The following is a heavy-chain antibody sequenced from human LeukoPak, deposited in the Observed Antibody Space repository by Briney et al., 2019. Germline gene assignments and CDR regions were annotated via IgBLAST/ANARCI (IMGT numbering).Heavy chain of an antibody. CDR1: GFTFTTFG. J-gene: IGHJ5*02. Sequence: GGSLRLSCAASGFTFTTFGMHWVRQTPAKGLEWVAFISSDGSKTYYTDSVKGRFTISRDDSYNTLYLQMTNLRPDDSAIYFCARSYVLHCLDPWGRGTLVTVSS. D-gene: IGHD3-10*02. CDR2: ISSDGSKT. V-gene: IGHV3-30*02. CDR3: ARSYVLHCLDP.